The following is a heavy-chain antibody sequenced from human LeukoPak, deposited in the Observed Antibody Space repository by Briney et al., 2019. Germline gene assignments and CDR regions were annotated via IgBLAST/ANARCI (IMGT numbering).Heavy chain of an antibody. V-gene: IGHV3-30*04. J-gene: IGHJ4*02. CDR3: ARDGSGSYSEYFDC. CDR1: GFSNYA. D-gene: IGHD1-26*01. Sequence: PGGSLRLSCAASGFSNYAMHWVRQAPGKGLEWVAVISYDGSNKFYADSVKRRFTISRDSSKNMLYLQMNSLRVEDTAVYYCARDGSGSYSEYFDCWGQGTLVAVSS. CDR2: ISYDGSNK.